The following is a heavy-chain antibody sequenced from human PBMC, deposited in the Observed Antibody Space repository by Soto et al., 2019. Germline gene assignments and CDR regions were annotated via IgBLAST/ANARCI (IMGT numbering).Heavy chain of an antibody. J-gene: IGHJ6*03. Sequence: SGPTLVNPTQTLTLTCTFSGFSLSTSGVGVGWIRQPPGKALEWLALIYWDDDKRYSPSLKSRLTITKDTSKNQVVLTMTNMDPVYTATYYCAHTLSGFGHLYYYYYMDVWGKET. V-gene: IGHV2-5*02. D-gene: IGHD3-10*01. CDR3: AHTLSGFGHLYYYYYMDV. CDR2: IYWDDDK. CDR1: GFSLSTSGVG.